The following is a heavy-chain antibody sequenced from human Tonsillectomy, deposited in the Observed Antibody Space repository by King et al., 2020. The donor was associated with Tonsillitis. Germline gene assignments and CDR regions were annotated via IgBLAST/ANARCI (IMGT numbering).Heavy chain of an antibody. Sequence: VQLVESGGGLVQPGGSLRLSCAASGFTVSSNYMNWVRQAPGKGLEWVSVIYSGGATYYADSVKGRLTISRDNSKKTLYLQMNSLRAEDTAVYYCAGTTPNKGHHYYYMDVWGKGTTVTVSS. CDR2: IYSGGAT. CDR3: AGTTPNKGHHYYYMDV. CDR1: GFTVSSNY. D-gene: IGHD1-14*01. V-gene: IGHV3-66*01. J-gene: IGHJ6*03.